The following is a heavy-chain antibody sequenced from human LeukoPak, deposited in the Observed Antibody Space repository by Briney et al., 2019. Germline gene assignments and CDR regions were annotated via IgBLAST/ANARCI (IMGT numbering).Heavy chain of an antibody. CDR1: GFTFSSSS. J-gene: IGHJ6*02. Sequence: PGGSLRLSCAASGFTFSSSSMNWVRQAPGKGLEWVSYISSGSSTIYYADSVRGRFTISRDNAKNSLFLQMNSLRADDTAVYYCARDGAARGYYYGMDVWGRGTTVTVSS. CDR2: ISSGSSTI. D-gene: IGHD6-6*01. CDR3: ARDGAARGYYYGMDV. V-gene: IGHV3-48*01.